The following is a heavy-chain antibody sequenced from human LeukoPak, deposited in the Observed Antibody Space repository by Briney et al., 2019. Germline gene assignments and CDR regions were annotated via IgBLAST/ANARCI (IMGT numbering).Heavy chain of an antibody. CDR1: GYSFTTYD. CDR3: ARVAGSIDY. D-gene: IGHD1-26*01. CDR2: MNLKSGYT. J-gene: IGHJ4*02. Sequence: ASVKVSCKASGYSFTTYDINWVRQATGQGLEWMGWMNLKSGYTGYAQKFQGRVTITRDTSTSTVYMELSSLRSEDTAVYYCARVAGSIDYWGREPWSPSPQ. V-gene: IGHV1-8*03.